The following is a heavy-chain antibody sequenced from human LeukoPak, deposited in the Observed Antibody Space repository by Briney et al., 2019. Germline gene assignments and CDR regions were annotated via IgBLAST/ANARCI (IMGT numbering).Heavy chain of an antibody. Sequence: AGGSLRLSCAASGFTFSNYGMSWVRQAPGEGVGWVSSITSSGDDTYYADSVKGRFTISRDNSMNTLYLQMNSLRAEDTAIYYCAKRFGVYWFFDLWGRGTLVTVSS. CDR3: AKRFGVYWFFDL. CDR2: ITSSGDDT. D-gene: IGHD3-16*01. CDR1: GFTFSNYG. V-gene: IGHV3-23*01. J-gene: IGHJ2*01.